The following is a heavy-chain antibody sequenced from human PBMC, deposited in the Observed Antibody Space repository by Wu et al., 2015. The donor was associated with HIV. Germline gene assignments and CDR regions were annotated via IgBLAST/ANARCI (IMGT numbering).Heavy chain of an antibody. CDR1: GGTFSSYT. V-gene: IGHV1-69*13. J-gene: IGHJ4*03. D-gene: IGHD4-11*01. CDR2: ILPLYGTT. CDR3: MRRQQLLDQ. Sequence: QVQLEQSGTELKKPRSSVKISCKAFGGTFSSYTINWVRQGPGQGLEWMGRILPLYGTTDYAQKFRGRVTITADESTNTAYMEIRGLRSDDTAVYYCMRRQQLLDQWGQGVAGHCLL.